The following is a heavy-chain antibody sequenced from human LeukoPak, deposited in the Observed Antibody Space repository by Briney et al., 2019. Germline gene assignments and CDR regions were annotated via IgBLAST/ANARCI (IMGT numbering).Heavy chain of an antibody. D-gene: IGHD3-9*01. CDR1: SGSISSYY. V-gene: IGHV4-59*01. CDR3: ARDPCQTGQLIHILDY. J-gene: IGHJ4*02. Sequence: PSETLSLTCTVSSGSISSYYWSWIRQPPGKGLEWIGYISYTGSTNYNPSLKSRVTISVDTSKNQFSLKLSSVTAADTAVYYCARDPCQTGQLIHILDYWGQGTLVTVSS. CDR2: ISYTGST.